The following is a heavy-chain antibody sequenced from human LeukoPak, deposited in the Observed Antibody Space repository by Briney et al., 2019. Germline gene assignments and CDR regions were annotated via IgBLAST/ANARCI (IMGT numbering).Heavy chain of an antibody. J-gene: IGHJ3*02. CDR2: IYYSGST. Sequence: SETLSLTCTVSGCSISGSSYHWGWIRQPPGKGLEWIGSIYYSGSTYYDPSLKSRVTISVDTSKNQFSLKLSSVTAADTAVYYCARDGGSSGLDRYAFDIWGQGTMVTVSS. CDR1: GCSISGSSYH. D-gene: IGHD3-22*01. V-gene: IGHV4-39*02. CDR3: ARDGGSSGLDRYAFDI.